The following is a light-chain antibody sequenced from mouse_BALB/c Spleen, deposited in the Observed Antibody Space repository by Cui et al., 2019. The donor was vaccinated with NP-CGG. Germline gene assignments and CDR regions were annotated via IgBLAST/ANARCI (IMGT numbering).Light chain of an antibody. CDR3: ALWYSNHWV. CDR2: GTN. Sequence: QAVVTQESAPTTSPGETVTLICRSSTGAVKTSNYANWVQEKPDHLFTGLIGGTNNRAPGVPARFSGSLIGDKAALTITGAQTEDEAIYFCALWYSNHWVFGGGTKLTVL. J-gene: IGLJ1*01. CDR1: TGAVKTSNY. V-gene: IGLV1*01.